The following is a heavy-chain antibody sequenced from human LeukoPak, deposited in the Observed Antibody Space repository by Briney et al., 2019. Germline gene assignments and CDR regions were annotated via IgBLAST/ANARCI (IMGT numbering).Heavy chain of an antibody. V-gene: IGHV4-30-4*01. CDR1: GGSISSGDYY. CDR2: IYYSGST. CDR3: AREDTVTTHAFDI. Sequence: SETLSLTCTVSGGSISSGDYYWSWIRQPPGKGLEWIGYIYYSGSTYYNPSLKSRVTISVDTSKNQFSPKLSSVTAADTAVYYCAREDTVTTHAFDIWGQGTMVTVSS. D-gene: IGHD4-17*01. J-gene: IGHJ3*02.